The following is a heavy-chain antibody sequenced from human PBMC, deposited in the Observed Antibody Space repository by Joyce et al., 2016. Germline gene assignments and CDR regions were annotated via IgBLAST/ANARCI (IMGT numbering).Heavy chain of an antibody. J-gene: IGHJ4*02. CDR2: IKEDGSQK. CDR1: GFTFSNSW. Sequence: EVQLVESGGGWVQPGGSLRLSCAASGFTFSNSWMGWVRQSPGKGLEWVASIKEDGSQKYYVDSVKGRFTISRDNAKNSLSLQMNSLRAEDTAVYYCARAYFWGQGTLVTVSS. CDR3: ARAYF. V-gene: IGHV3-7*03.